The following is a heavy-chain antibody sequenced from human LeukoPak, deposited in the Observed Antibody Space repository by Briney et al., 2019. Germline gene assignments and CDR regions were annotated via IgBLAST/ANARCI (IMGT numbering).Heavy chain of an antibody. D-gene: IGHD4-23*01. V-gene: IGHV4-4*07. CDR3: ARGLPCYGGYVYYYLYMDV. CDR2: ISTSGST. Sequence: PSETLSLTCTVSGDSISGFCWSWIRQPAGKGLQWIGRISTSGSTNYNPSLKSRVTMSVDRYTHEFSLTVRSVTAADTALYYCARGLPCYGGYVYYYLYMDVWGKGTTVTVSS. J-gene: IGHJ6*03. CDR1: GDSISGFC.